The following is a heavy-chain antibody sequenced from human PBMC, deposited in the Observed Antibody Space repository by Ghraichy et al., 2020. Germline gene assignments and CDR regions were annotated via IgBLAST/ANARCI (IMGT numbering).Heavy chain of an antibody. CDR1: GGSMNRSSFY. CDR3: ASPRYCSGGNCYSDWYLDL. V-gene: IGHV4-39*01. J-gene: IGHJ2*01. D-gene: IGHD2-15*01. CDR2: IFYSGST. Sequence: SETLSLTCIVSGGSMNRSSFYWGWIRQPPGKGLEWIGSIFYSGSTYYNPSLKSRVSISINTSKNQFSLKLRSVTATDTAVYYCASPRYCSGGNCYSDWYLDLWGRGTLVTVSS.